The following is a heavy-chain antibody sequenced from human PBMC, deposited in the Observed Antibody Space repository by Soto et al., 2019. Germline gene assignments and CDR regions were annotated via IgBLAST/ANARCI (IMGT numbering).Heavy chain of an antibody. CDR2: INHSGST. V-gene: IGHV4-34*01. Sequence: SETLSLTCAVYGGSFSGYYWSWIRQPPGKGLEWIGEINHSGSTNYNPSLKSRVTISVDTSKNQFSLKLSSVTAADTAVYYCERGRESEGFDYWGQGNLVTVSS. J-gene: IGHJ4*02. CDR1: GGSFSGYY. CDR3: ERGRESEGFDY. D-gene: IGHD1-26*01.